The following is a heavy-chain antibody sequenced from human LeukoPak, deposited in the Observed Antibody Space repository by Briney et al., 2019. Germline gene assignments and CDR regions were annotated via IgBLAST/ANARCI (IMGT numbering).Heavy chain of an antibody. Sequence: ASVKVSCKASGYTFTSYYMHWVRQAPGQGLEWMGIINPSGGSTSYAQKFQGRVTMTRDTSTSTVYMELSSLRSEDTAVYYCARDANYGDYDPVIYYMDVWGKGTTVTVSS. J-gene: IGHJ6*03. V-gene: IGHV1-46*01. CDR2: INPSGGST. CDR3: ARDANYGDYDPVIYYMDV. CDR1: GYTFTSYY. D-gene: IGHD4-17*01.